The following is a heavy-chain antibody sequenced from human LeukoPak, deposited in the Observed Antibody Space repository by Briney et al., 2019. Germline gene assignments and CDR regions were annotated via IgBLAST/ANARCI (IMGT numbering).Heavy chain of an antibody. CDR3: ARLSIVGATNFDY. CDR2: IYYSGST. J-gene: IGHJ4*02. D-gene: IGHD1-26*01. Sequence: SETLCLTCTVSGASITSYYWSWIRQPPGKGLEWIGYIYYSGSTTYKPSLKSRVTISVDTSKNQFSLKLSSVTTADTAVYYCARLSIVGATNFDYWGQGTLVTVSS. CDR1: GASITSYY. V-gene: IGHV4-59*08.